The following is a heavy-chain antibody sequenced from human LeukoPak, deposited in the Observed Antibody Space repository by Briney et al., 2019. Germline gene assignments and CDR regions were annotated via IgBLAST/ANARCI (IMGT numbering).Heavy chain of an antibody. CDR2: VNESGGT. Sequence: SETLSLTCAVYIDSFSNYHWNWIRQTPAKGMEWIEEVNESGGTNISPSLRSRVILSVDTSKNQFSLKLISVTVAETAIYYCARGQGATVPQVGKNWFDPWGQGTRVTVSS. CDR3: ARGQGATVPQVGKNWFDP. CDR1: IDSFSNYH. V-gene: IGHV4-34*01. J-gene: IGHJ5*02. D-gene: IGHD1-26*01.